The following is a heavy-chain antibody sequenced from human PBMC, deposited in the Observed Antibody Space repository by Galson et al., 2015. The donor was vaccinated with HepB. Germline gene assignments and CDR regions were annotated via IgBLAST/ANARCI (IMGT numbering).Heavy chain of an antibody. D-gene: IGHD3-10*01. V-gene: IGHV3-30-3*01. CDR2: ISYDGSNK. Sequence: SLRLSCAASGFTFSSYAMHWVRQAPGKGLEWVAVISYDGSNKYYADSVKGRFTISRDNSKNTLYLQMNSLRAEDTAVYYCARGFRSPSLEKRITMVRGVIGFDYWGQGTLVTVSS. CDR1: GFTFSSYA. J-gene: IGHJ4*02. CDR3: ARGFRSPSLEKRITMVRGVIGFDY.